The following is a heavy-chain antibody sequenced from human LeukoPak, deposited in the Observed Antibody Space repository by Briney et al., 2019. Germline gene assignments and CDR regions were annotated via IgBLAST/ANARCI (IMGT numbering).Heavy chain of an antibody. CDR2: IYPGDSDT. J-gene: IGHJ2*01. CDR3: ARTPGEDTAMDHWYFDL. D-gene: IGHD5-18*01. CDR1: GYSFTSYW. V-gene: IGHV5-51*01. Sequence: GESLKISCKGSGYSFTSYWIGWVRQMPGKGLEWMGIIYPGDSDTRYSPSFQGQVTISADKSISTAYLQWSSLKASDTVMYYCARTPGEDTAMDHWYFDLWGRGTLVTVSS.